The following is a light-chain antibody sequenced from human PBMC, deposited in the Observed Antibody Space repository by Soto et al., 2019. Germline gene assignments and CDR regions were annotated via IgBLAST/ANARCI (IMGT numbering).Light chain of an antibody. J-gene: IGLJ2*01. CDR2: GNS. V-gene: IGLV1-40*01. CDR3: QSYDSSLSVV. CDR1: SSNIGAGYD. Sequence: QAVVTQPPSVSGAPGQRVTISCTGSSSNIGAGYDVHWYQQLPGTAPKLLIYGNSNRPSGVPDRFSGSKSGTSASLAITKLQAEDEADYYCQSYDSSLSVVFGGGTKVTFL.